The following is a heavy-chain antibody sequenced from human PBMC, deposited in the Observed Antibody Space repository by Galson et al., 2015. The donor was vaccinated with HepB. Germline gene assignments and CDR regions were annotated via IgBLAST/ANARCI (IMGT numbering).Heavy chain of an antibody. CDR3: ARVGDSSGYSFMAPDSPLIN. J-gene: IGHJ4*02. Sequence: SLRLSCAASGFTVSSNYMSWVRQAPGKGLEWVSVIYSGGSTYYADSVKGRFTISRHNSKNTLYLQMNSLRAEDTAAYYCARVGDSSGYSFMAPDSPLINWGQGTLVTVSS. CDR2: IYSGGST. D-gene: IGHD3-22*01. V-gene: IGHV3-53*04. CDR1: GFTVSSNY.